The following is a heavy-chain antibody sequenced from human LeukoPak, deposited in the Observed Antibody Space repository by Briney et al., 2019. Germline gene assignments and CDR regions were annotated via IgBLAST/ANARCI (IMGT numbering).Heavy chain of an antibody. CDR1: GYTFTGYY. D-gene: IGHD5-18*01. V-gene: IGHV1-2*02. J-gene: IGHJ6*03. CDR3: ARGGRDTAMVTYYYYYMDV. Sequence: ASVKVSCKASGYTFTGYYMHWVRQAPGQGLEWMGWINPNSGGTNYAQKFQGRVTMTRGTSISTAYMELSRLRSDDTAVYYCARGGRDTAMVTYYYYYMDVWGKGTTVTISS. CDR2: INPNSGGT.